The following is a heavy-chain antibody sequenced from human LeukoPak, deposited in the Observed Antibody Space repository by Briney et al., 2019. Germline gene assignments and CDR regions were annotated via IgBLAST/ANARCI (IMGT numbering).Heavy chain of an antibody. V-gene: IGHV1-46*01. J-gene: IGHJ5*02. CDR3: ARDGAGSGSYMLSINWFDP. D-gene: IGHD3-10*01. CDR1: GYTFTSYY. Sequence: ASVKVSCKASGYTFTSYYMHWVRQAPGQGLEWMGIINPSGGSTSYAQKFQGRVTMTRDTSTSTVYMELSSLRSEDTAVYYCARDGAGSGSYMLSINWFDPWGQGTLVTVSS. CDR2: INPSGGST.